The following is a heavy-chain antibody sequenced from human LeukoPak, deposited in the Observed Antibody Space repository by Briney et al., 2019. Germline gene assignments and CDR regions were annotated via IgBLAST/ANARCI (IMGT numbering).Heavy chain of an antibody. CDR1: GGTFSSYA. CDR3: ARPEYYYDSSGYYY. J-gene: IGHJ4*02. Sequence: ASVKVSCKASGGTFSSYAIGWVRQAPGQGLEWMGRIIPILGIANYAQKFQGRVTITADKSTSTAYMELSSLRSEDTAVYYCARPEYYYDSSGYYYWGQGTLVTVSS. V-gene: IGHV1-69*04. CDR2: IIPILGIA. D-gene: IGHD3-22*01.